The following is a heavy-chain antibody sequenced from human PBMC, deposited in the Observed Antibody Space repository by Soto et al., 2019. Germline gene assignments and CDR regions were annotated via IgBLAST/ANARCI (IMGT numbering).Heavy chain of an antibody. CDR1: GGSFSGYY. CDR3: ARRLWFGELGY. J-gene: IGHJ4*02. CDR2: INHSGST. Sequence: QVQLQQWGAGLLKPSETLSLTCAVYGGSFSGYYWSWIRQPPGKGLEWIGEINHSGSTNYNPSLKSRVTISVDTSKNQFSLQPSSVTAADTAVYYCARRLWFGELGYWGQGTLVTVSS. D-gene: IGHD3-10*01. V-gene: IGHV4-34*01.